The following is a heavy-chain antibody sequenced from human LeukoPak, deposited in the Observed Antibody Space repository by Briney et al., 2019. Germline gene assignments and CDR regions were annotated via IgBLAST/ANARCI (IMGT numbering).Heavy chain of an antibody. J-gene: IGHJ4*02. CDR3: ARYFSGHDY. V-gene: IGHV4-59*08. CDR1: GGSISSYY. Sequence: SETLSLTCTVSGGSISSYYWSWIRQPPGKGLEWIGYMYNSGSTNYNPSLKSRVTIPVDTSKNQFSLKLSSVTAADTAVYYCARYFSGHDYWGQGTLVTVSS. CDR2: MYNSGST. D-gene: IGHD3-10*01.